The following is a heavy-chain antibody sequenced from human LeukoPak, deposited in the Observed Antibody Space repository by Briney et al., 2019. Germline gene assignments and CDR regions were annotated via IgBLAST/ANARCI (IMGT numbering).Heavy chain of an antibody. CDR3: AREAPMTGGNTNFDY. Sequence: ASVKVSCKASGYTFTNYDINWVRQATGQGLEWMGWINPNSGGTNYAQKFQGRVTMTRDTSISTAYMELSRLRSDDTAVYYCAREAPMTGGNTNFDYWGQGTLVTVSS. CDR1: GYTFTNYD. CDR2: INPNSGGT. J-gene: IGHJ4*02. D-gene: IGHD3-9*01. V-gene: IGHV1-2*02.